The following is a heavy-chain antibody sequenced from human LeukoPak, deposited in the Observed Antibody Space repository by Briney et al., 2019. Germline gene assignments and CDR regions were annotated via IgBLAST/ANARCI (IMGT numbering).Heavy chain of an antibody. V-gene: IGHV1-2*02. CDR3: VRSSYDSSLRFDDY. J-gene: IGHJ4*02. Sequence: ASVKVSFKACGYTFTAYYLHWVRQAPGQGLEWMGWLNPYSGDTNYAQNFQGRVTMTRDTSINTAYMELSRLRSDDTAVYYCVRSSYDSSLRFDDYWGQGTLVTVSS. D-gene: IGHD3-22*01. CDR1: GYTFTAYY. CDR2: LNPYSGDT.